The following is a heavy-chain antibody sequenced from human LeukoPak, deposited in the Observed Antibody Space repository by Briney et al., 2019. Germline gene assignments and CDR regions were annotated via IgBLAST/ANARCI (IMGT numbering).Heavy chain of an antibody. Sequence: PGGSLRLSCAASGFTFSSYGMHWVRQAPGKGLEWVAVISYDGSNKYYADSVKGRFTISRDNSKNTLYLQMNSLRAEDTAVYYCAKAVYYYDTQWPPYYWGQGTLVTVSS. CDR2: ISYDGSNK. CDR3: AKAVYYYDTQWPPYY. V-gene: IGHV3-30*18. D-gene: IGHD3-22*01. J-gene: IGHJ4*02. CDR1: GFTFSSYG.